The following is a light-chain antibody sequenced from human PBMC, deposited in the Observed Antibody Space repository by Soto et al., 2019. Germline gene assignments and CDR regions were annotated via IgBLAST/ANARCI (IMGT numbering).Light chain of an antibody. CDR2: GAS. CDR1: QSISTY. J-gene: IGKJ5*01. V-gene: IGKV3-20*01. CDR3: QHYDSLPIT. Sequence: EIVTTQSPASLAVSPGERATLSCRASQSISTYLAWYRQKPGQPPRLLIYGASSRATGIPDRFSGSGSGTDFTLTISRLEPEDFAVFYCQHYDSLPITFGQGTRLEIK.